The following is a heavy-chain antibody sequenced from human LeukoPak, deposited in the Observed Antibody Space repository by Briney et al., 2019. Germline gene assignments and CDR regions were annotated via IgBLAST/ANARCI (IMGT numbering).Heavy chain of an antibody. D-gene: IGHD2-15*01. Sequence: SETLSLTCTVSGASISSGSYYWSWIRQPAGKGLEWIGRIYTSGSTNYNPSLKSRVTISVDTSKKQLSLQLSSVTAADTAVYYCARTNIGPGGSWFDPWGQGTLVTVSS. CDR3: ARTNIGPGGSWFDP. V-gene: IGHV4-61*02. J-gene: IGHJ5*02. CDR1: GASISSGSYY. CDR2: IYTSGST.